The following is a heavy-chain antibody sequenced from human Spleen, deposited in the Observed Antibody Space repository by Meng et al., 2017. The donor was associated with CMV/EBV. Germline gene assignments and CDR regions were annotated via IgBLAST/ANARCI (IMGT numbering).Heavy chain of an antibody. D-gene: IGHD3-10*01. V-gene: IGHV3-21*01. CDR2: ISSSSSYI. J-gene: IGHJ4*02. CDR3: ARDPLTMVRGVIPFDY. CDR1: GFTFDDYA. Sequence: GGSLRLSCAASGFTFDDYAMHWVRQAPGKGLEWVSSISSSSSYIYYADSVKGRFTISRDNAKNSLYLQMNSLRAEDTAVYYCARDPLTMVRGVIPFDYWGQGTLVTVSS.